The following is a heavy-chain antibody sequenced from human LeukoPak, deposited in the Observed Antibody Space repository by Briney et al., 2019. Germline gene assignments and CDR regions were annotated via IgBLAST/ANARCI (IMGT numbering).Heavy chain of an antibody. D-gene: IGHD6-6*01. CDR3: ARRRQGYYYYYMDV. V-gene: IGHV4-34*01. CDR2: INHSGST. Sequence: SETLSLTCAVYGGSFSGYYWSWLRQPPGKGLEWIGEINHSGSTNYNPSLKSRVTISVDTSKNQFSLKLSSVTAADTAVYYCARRRQGYYYYYMDVWGKGTTVTISS. CDR1: GGSFSGYY. J-gene: IGHJ6*03.